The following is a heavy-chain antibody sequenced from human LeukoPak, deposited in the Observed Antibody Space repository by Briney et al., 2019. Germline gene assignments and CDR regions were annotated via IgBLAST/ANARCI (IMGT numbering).Heavy chain of an antibody. J-gene: IGHJ5*02. D-gene: IGHD3-22*01. V-gene: IGHV4-4*08. Sequence: SDTLSLTCAVSAGSICNSYCSWARQPPGKGLQFIGYTSTGGDINYNPSLRSRATMSINPSNNQLSLTLTSVTTADTAVYFCVRGPGRGYDLEPWGQGSLVTVSS. CDR3: VRGPGRGYDLEP. CDR1: AGSICNSY. CDR2: TSTGGDI.